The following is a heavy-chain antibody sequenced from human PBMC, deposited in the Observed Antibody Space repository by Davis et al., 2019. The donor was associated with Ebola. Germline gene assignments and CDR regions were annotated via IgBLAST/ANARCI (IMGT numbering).Heavy chain of an antibody. J-gene: IGHJ4*02. Sequence: ASVKVSCKASGYTFTSYGISWVRQAPGQGLEWMGWISAYNGNTNYAQKLQGRVTMTTDTSTSTAYMELSSLRSEDTAVYYCARDSGVLVVYGVFDYWGQGTLVTVSS. V-gene: IGHV1-18*01. D-gene: IGHD2-8*02. CDR1: GYTFTSYG. CDR2: ISAYNGNT. CDR3: ARDSGVLVVYGVFDY.